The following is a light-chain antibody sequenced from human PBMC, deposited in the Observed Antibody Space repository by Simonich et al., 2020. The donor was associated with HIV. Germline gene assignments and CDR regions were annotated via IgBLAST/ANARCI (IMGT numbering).Light chain of an antibody. V-gene: IGKV4-1*01. CDR2: WAS. CDR3: QQYYSIPPT. J-gene: IGKJ3*01. Sequence: DIVMTQSPDSLAVSLGERATINCKSSQNILYSSNNKTYLGWYQQKPAQPPKLLIYWASTRESGVPDRFSGSGSGTAFTLTISSLQVEDVAVYYCQQYYSIPPTFGPGTKVDIK. CDR1: QNILYSSNNKTY.